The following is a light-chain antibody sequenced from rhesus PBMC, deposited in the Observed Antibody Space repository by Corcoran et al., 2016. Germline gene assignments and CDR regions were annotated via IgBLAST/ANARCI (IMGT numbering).Light chain of an antibody. CDR1: QSISSW. CDR2: KAS. CDR3: QQYSSSPFP. V-gene: IGKV1-22*01. Sequence: IQMTQSPSSLSASVGDTVTITCRARQSISSWVAWYQQKQRKAPKPLIYKASTLQSGVPSRFSGSGSGTDFTLTISSLQSEDFAIYYGQQYSSSPFPFGPGTKLDIK. J-gene: IGKJ3*01.